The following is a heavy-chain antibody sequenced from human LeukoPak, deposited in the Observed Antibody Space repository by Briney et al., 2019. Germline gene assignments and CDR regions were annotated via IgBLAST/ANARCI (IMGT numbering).Heavy chain of an antibody. J-gene: IGHJ4*02. CDR1: GFTFSSYA. CDR3: AKKETITGGLYYFDY. Sequence: GGSLRLSCAVSGFTFSSYAMSWDRQAPGRGLEWVSAISDSGDSTYYADSVKGRFTVSRDNSKNTLYLQMNSLRAEDSAVDYCAKKETITGGLYYFDYWGQGTLVTVSS. D-gene: IGHD5-24*01. CDR2: ISDSGDST. V-gene: IGHV3-23*01.